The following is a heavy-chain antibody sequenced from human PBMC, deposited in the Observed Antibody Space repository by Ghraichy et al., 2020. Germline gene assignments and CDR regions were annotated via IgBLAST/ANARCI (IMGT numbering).Heavy chain of an antibody. Sequence: GGSLRLSCAASGFSFSTYWMHWVRQPPGKGLVWVSHINSDGSSTSYADSVEGRFTISRDNAKNTMYLQMNSLRAEDTAVYYCTTFLVDDDWGQGTLVTVSS. CDR2: INSDGSST. CDR1: GFSFSTYW. J-gene: IGHJ4*02. D-gene: IGHD3-3*01. CDR3: TTFLVDDD. V-gene: IGHV3-74*01.